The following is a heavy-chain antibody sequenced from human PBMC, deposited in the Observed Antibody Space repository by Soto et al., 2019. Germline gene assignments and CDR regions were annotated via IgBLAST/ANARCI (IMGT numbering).Heavy chain of an antibody. J-gene: IGHJ4*02. V-gene: IGHV1-69*13. CDR3: AVAGSTGRHFDY. CDR2: IIPIFGTA. CDR1: GGTFSSYA. D-gene: IGHD2-15*01. Sequence: SVKVSCKASGGTFSSYAISWVRQAPGQGLEWMGGIIPIFGTANYAQKFQGRVTITADESTSTAYMELSSLRSEDTAVYYCAVAGSTGRHFDYWGQGTLVTVSS.